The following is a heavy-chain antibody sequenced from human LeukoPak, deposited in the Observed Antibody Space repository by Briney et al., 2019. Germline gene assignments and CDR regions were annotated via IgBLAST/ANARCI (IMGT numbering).Heavy chain of an antibody. D-gene: IGHD3-10*01. J-gene: IGHJ3*02. CDR2: IRYDGSNK. V-gene: IGHV3-30*02. Sequence: GGSLRLSCAASGFTFSSYGMHWVRQAPGKGLEWVAFIRYDGSNKYYADSVKGRFTISRDNSKNTLYLQMNSLRAEDMALYYCAKGVTMVREDAFDIWGQGTMVTVSS. CDR1: GFTFSSYG. CDR3: AKGVTMVREDAFDI.